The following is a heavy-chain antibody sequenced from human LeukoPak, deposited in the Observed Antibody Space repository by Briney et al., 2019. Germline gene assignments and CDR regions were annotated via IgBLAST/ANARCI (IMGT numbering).Heavy chain of an antibody. CDR3: ARDLDDAFDI. CDR2: INPKTGST. V-gene: IGHV1-2*02. J-gene: IGHJ3*02. Sequence: GASVKVSCKASGYTFTDYYIHWVRQAPGQGLEWMGWINPKTGSTNYPQKFQSRVTMTRDTSISTANMELSRLRSDDTAMYFCARDLDDAFDIWGQGTMVTVSS. D-gene: IGHD1-1*01. CDR1: GYTFTDYY.